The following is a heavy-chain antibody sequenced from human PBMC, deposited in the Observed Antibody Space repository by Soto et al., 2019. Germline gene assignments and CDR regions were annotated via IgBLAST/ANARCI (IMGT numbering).Heavy chain of an antibody. CDR2: IYKSATT. D-gene: IGHD2-15*01. J-gene: IGHJ5*01. Sequence: SETLSLTCSVSGDSISTVDYFWACIRQRPWHALEYIGYIYKSATTYYNPSFESRVAISLDTSKSQFSLNVTSVTAADTAVYFCARGRYCLTGRCFPNWFDSWGQGTLVTVSS. CDR3: ARGRYCLTGRCFPNWFDS. V-gene: IGHV4-30-4*01. CDR1: GDSISTVDYF.